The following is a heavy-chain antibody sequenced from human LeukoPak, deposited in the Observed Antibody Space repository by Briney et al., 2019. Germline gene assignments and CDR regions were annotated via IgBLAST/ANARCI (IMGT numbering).Heavy chain of an antibody. CDR2: IYPGDSDT. CDR1: GYSFTSYW. V-gene: IGHV5-51*01. J-gene: IGHJ4*02. CDR3: ATTGPEYSSSWYLHF. D-gene: IGHD6-13*01. Sequence: GESLKISCKASGYSFTSYWIGWVRQIPGKGLEWMGVIYPGDSDTRYSPSFQGQVTISVDKSISTAYLQWSSLKASDTAMYYCATTGPEYSSSWYLHFWGQGTLVTVSS.